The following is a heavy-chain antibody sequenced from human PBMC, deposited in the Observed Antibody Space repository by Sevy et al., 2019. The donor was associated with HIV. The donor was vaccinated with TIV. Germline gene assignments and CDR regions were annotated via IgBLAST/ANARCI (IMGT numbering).Heavy chain of an antibody. D-gene: IGHD3-22*01. CDR1: GFTVSSNY. J-gene: IGHJ3*02. V-gene: IGHV3-53*01. Sequence: GGSLRLSCAASGFTVSSNYMSWDRQSPGKGLEWVSVIYSGGSTYYADTVKGRFTISRDNSKNTLYLQMNSLRAEDTAVYYCARMYYYDSSGLPGHAFDIWGQGTMVTVSS. CDR2: IYSGGST. CDR3: ARMYYYDSSGLPGHAFDI.